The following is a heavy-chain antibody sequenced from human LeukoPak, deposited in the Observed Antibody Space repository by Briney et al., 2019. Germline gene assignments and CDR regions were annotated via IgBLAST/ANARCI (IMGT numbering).Heavy chain of an antibody. CDR2: INHSGST. CDR3: ARGDSSGSFFDY. V-gene: IGHV4-34*01. D-gene: IGHD3-22*01. CDR1: GGSFSGYY. J-gene: IGHJ4*02. Sequence: SETLSLTCAVYGGSFSGYYWSWIRQPPGKGLEWIGEINHSGSTNYNPSLKSRVTISVDTSKNQFSLKLSSVTAADTAVYYCARGDSSGSFFDYWGQGTLVTVSS.